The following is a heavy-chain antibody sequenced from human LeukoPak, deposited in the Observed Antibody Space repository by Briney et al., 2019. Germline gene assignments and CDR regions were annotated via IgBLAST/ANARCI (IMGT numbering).Heavy chain of an antibody. Sequence: GGSLRLSCTASGFTFSDCDMNWFRQARGKGLEWVSSISYRTSHIYYADSVKGRFTISRDNAKNSLYLQMDSLRAEDTAVYFCGRAFPPLRTAAAGDYWGQGTLVTVSS. CDR1: GFTFSDCD. D-gene: IGHD6-13*01. V-gene: IGHV3-21*01. CDR3: GRAFPPLRTAAAGDY. J-gene: IGHJ4*02. CDR2: ISYRTSHI.